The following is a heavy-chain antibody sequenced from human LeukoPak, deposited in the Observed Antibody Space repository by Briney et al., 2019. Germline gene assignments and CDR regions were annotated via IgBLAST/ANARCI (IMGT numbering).Heavy chain of an antibody. D-gene: IGHD3-22*01. CDR3: ATGGRYYYDSSGYFRY. CDR1: GGSISSGGYS. J-gene: IGHJ4*02. Sequence: SETLSLTCAVSGGSISSGGYSWSWIRQPPGKGLEWIGYIYHSGSTYYNPSLKSRVTISVDRSKNQFSLKLSSVTAADTAVYCCATGGRYYYDSSGYFRYWGQGTLVTVSS. V-gene: IGHV4-30-2*01. CDR2: IYHSGST.